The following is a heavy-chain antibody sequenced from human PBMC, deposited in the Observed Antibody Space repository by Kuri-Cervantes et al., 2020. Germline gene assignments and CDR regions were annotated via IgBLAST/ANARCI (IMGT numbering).Heavy chain of an antibody. CDR2: IIPIFGTA. J-gene: IGHJ4*02. V-gene: IGHV1-69*06. CDR1: GDTFTNYD. D-gene: IGHD3-22*01. Sequence: SVKVSCKASGDTFTNYDISWVRQAPGQGLEWMGGIIPIFGTANYAQKFQGRVTITADKSTSTAYMELSSLRSEDTPVYYCARSPDSSDPIQTYYFDYWGQGTLVTVSS. CDR3: ARSPDSSDPIQTYYFDY.